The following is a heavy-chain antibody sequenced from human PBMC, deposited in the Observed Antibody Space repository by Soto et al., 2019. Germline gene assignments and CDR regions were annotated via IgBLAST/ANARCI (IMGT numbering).Heavy chain of an antibody. V-gene: IGHV4-4*09. D-gene: IGHD3-3*01. Sequence: SETLSLTCTVSGGSISTYYWNWIRQSPGKGLEWIGYIYRTGSTHYNPSLNSRVAISLDTSRNKFSLKLHSVTAADTAVYFCARQIGDDPFDVWGQGTMVTVSS. CDR3: ARQIGDDPFDV. CDR2: IYRTGST. CDR1: GGSISTYY. J-gene: IGHJ3*01.